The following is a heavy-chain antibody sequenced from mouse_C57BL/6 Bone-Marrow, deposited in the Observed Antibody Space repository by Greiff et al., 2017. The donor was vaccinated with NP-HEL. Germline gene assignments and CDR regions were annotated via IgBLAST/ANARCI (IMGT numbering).Heavy chain of an antibody. CDR2: IYPGDGDT. V-gene: IGHV1-82*01. D-gene: IGHD2-3*01. CDR3: ARYERFAY. J-gene: IGHJ3*01. CDR1: GYAFSSSW. Sequence: VQLQQSGPELVKPGASVKISCKASGYAFSSSWMNWVKQRPGKGLEWIGRIYPGDGDTNYNGKFKGKATLTADKSSSTAYMQLSSLTSEDSAVYFCARYERFAYWGQGTLVTVSA.